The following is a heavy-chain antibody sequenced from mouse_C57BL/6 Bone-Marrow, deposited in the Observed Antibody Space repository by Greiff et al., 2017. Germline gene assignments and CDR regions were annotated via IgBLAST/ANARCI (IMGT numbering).Heavy chain of an antibody. D-gene: IGHD2-2*01. CDR1: GYSFTGYY. Sequence: EVKLVESGPELVKPGASVKISCKASGYSFTGYYMHWVKKSQGNILDWIGYIYSYSGVSSYHQNFKGQATLTVDTSYSTTYMELRSLTSEDSAVYYWAREIYYGYDGNLDYWGQGTTLTVSS. CDR3: AREIYYGYDGNLDY. V-gene: IGHV1-31*01. CDR2: IYSYSGVS. J-gene: IGHJ2*01.